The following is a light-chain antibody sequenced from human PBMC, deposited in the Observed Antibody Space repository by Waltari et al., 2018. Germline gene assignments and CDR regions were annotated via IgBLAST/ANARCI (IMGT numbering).Light chain of an antibody. V-gene: IGKV3-20*01. Sequence: IVLTQSPGTLSLSPGARATLSCRASETVSRALAWYQQKPGQAPRLLIYGASTRAPGSPDRFSGSGSGTDFSLTISGLEPEDFAVYYCQHYVRLPATFGQGTKVEIK. J-gene: IGKJ1*01. CDR2: GAS. CDR3: QHYVRLPAT. CDR1: ETVSRA.